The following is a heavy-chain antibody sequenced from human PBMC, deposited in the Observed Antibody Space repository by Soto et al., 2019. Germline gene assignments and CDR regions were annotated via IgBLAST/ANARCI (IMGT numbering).Heavy chain of an antibody. CDR2: INPSGVST. D-gene: IGHD2-15*01. CDR3: ARASGXGRRXDY. CDR1: GYTFSSYY. V-gene: IGHV1-46*03. Sequence: ASVKVSCKASGYTFSSYYMHWVRQAPGQGLEWVGLINPSGVSTNYAQKLQGRVTMTKDTSTSTVYLELSSLSSEDTAVYYCARASGXGRRXDYWGQGTLVTVSS. J-gene: IGHJ4*02.